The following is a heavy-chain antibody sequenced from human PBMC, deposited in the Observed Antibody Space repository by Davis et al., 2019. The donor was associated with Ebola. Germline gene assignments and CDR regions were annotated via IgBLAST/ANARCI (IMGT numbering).Heavy chain of an antibody. CDR3: ARGCSSTSCYNYGYYYGMDV. J-gene: IGHJ6*02. V-gene: IGHV3-48*03. CDR2: ISSSGSTI. CDR1: GFTFNNYA. D-gene: IGHD2-2*02. Sequence: GGSLRLSCATSGFTFNNYAMTWVRQAPGKGLEWVSYISSSGSTIYYADSVKGRFTISRDNAKNSLYLQMNSLRAEDTAVYYCARGCSSTSCYNYGYYYGMDVWGQGTTVTVSS.